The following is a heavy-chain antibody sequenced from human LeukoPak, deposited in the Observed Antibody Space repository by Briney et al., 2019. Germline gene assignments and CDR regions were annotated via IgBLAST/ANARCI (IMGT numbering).Heavy chain of an antibody. D-gene: IGHD6-13*01. J-gene: IGHJ4*02. CDR2: IYYSGST. CDR3: ARALIAAAPYY. Sequence: PSETLSLTCTVSGGSISSSSYYWGWIRQPPGKGLEWIGSIYYSGSTYYNPSLKSRVTISVDTSKNQFSLKLSSVTAADTAVYYCARALIAAAPYYWGQGTLVTVSS. V-gene: IGHV4-39*01. CDR1: GGSISSSSYY.